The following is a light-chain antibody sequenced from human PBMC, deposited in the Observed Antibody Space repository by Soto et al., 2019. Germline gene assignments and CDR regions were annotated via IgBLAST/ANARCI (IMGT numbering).Light chain of an antibody. CDR3: QQRSNCWT. J-gene: IGKJ1*01. CDR1: QSVSSY. Sequence: EIVLTQSPATLSLSPGERATLSCRASQSVSSYLAWYQQKPGQAPRLLIYDASNRATGIPARFSGSGSGTDFTLTISSLEPEDFAVYYCQQRSNCWTFGQGSKVDI. V-gene: IGKV3-11*01. CDR2: DAS.